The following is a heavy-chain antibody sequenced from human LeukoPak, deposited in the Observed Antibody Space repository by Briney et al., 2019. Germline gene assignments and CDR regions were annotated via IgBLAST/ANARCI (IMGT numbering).Heavy chain of an antibody. J-gene: IGHJ4*02. CDR1: GYNFNTYW. D-gene: IGHD3-9*01. CDR2: IYPGDSDT. CDR3: ARHDEDYDILSR. V-gene: IGHV5-51*01. Sequence: GESLKISCKGSGYNFNTYWIGWVRQMPGKGLEWMGIIYPGDSDTRYSPSFQGQVTISADKSISTAYLQWSSLKASDTAMYYCARHDEDYDILSRWGQGTLVTVSS.